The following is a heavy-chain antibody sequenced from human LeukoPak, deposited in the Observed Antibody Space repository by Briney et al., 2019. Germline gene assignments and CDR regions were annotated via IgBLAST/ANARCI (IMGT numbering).Heavy chain of an antibody. D-gene: IGHD1-14*01. CDR3: ARGLGHRDYFHY. J-gene: IGHJ4*02. V-gene: IGHV1-18*01. CDR1: GYTFTNYD. Sequence: GASVKVSFKASGYTFTNYDLTWVRQAPGQGLEWMGWINTYNGNTNYAQNLQGRVTMTTDTSTSTAYMELRSLRPDDTAVYYCARGLGHRDYFHYWGQGTLVTVSS. CDR2: INTYNGNT.